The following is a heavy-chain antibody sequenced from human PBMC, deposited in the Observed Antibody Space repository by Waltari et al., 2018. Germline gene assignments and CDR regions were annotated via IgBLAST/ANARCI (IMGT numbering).Heavy chain of an antibody. J-gene: IGHJ4*02. CDR2: IKQDGSEE. D-gene: IGHD2-2*01. Sequence: EVQVVESGGGLVQPGGSLRLSCAASGFIFRTYWMSWVRQAPGKGLEWVANIKQDGSEEYYVDSVKGRFTISRDNAKNSLYLQMNSLRAEDTAVYYCARVVRYCSSTSCFYFDYWGQGTRVTVSS. V-gene: IGHV3-7*01. CDR3: ARVVRYCSSTSCFYFDY. CDR1: GFIFRTYW.